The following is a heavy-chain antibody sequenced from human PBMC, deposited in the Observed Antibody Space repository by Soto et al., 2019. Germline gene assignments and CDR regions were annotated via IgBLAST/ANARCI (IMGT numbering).Heavy chain of an antibody. CDR2: INPNSGGT. J-gene: IGHJ6*03. Sequence: ASVKVSCKASGYTFTGYYMHWVRQAPGQGLEWMGWINPNSGGTNYAQKFQGWVTMTRDTSISTAYMELSRLRSDDTAVYYCARGSYCSRTSCYGRPNWSSYHYYYMDVWGKGTTVTVPS. V-gene: IGHV1-2*04. CDR1: GYTFTGYY. CDR3: ARGSYCSRTSCYGRPNWSSYHYYYMDV. D-gene: IGHD2-2*01.